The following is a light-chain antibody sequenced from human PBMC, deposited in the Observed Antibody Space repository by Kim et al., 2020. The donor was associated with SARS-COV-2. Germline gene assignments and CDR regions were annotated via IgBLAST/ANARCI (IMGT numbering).Light chain of an antibody. CDR3: QVWNTGSDHWV. V-gene: IGLV3-21*04. CDR2: YDS. CDR1: NIGSEH. J-gene: IGLJ3*02. Sequence: APGKAAPITCGGNNIGSEHVHWYQQKPGQAPVLVIHYDSDRPSGIPERFSGSSSGTTATLTISRVAAGDEADYYCQVWNTGSDHWVFGGGTQLTVL.